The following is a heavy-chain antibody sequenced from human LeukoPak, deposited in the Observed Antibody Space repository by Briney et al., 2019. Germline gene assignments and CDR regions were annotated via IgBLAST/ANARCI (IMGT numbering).Heavy chain of an antibody. CDR1: GFTFRTYA. CDR3: AKGHQPARYCSSTSCYLFDY. CDR2: LSGSGGGT. J-gene: IGHJ4*02. Sequence: GGSLRLSCAASGFTFRTYAMSWVRQAPGRGLEWVSTLSGSGGGTYYADSVKGRFTISRDNSKNTLYLQMNSLRAEDTAVYYCAKGHQPARYCSSTSCYLFDYWGQGTLVTASS. D-gene: IGHD2-2*01. V-gene: IGHV3-23*01.